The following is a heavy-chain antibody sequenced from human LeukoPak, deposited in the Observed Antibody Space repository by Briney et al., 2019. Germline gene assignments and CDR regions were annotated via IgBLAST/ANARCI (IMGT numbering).Heavy chain of an antibody. V-gene: IGHV3-33*06. Sequence: PGGSLRLSCAAPGVTFKDYGIHGGRQAPGKGLEGVAVISFDGDNKYYADSVKGRFTISRDNFKNTLYLQMNSLRAEYTALYYCAKDKGDLTTTAPALFASWGRGTLVTVSS. J-gene: IGHJ5*01. D-gene: IGHD4-17*01. CDR1: GVTFKDYG. CDR2: ISFDGDNK. CDR3: AKDKGDLTTTAPALFAS.